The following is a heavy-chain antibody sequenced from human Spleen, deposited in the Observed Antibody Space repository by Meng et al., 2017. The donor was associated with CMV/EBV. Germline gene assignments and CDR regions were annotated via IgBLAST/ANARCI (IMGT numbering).Heavy chain of an antibody. Sequence: SFSGYDWSWIRQPPGKGLEWIGEINHSGSTNYNPSLKSRVTISVDTSKNQFSLKLSSVTAADTAVYYCARGRNIYCSSTSCLAWFDPWGQGTLVTVSS. J-gene: IGHJ5*02. CDR2: INHSGST. CDR1: SFSGYD. D-gene: IGHD2-2*01. V-gene: IGHV4-34*01. CDR3: ARGRNIYCSSTSCLAWFDP.